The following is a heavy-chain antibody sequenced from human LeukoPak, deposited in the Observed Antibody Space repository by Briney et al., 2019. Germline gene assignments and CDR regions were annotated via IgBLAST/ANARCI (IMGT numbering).Heavy chain of an antibody. Sequence: ASVKVSCKASGYTFTIHWVRQAPGQGLEWMGIINPSGGSTSYAQKFQGRVTMTRDMSTSTVYMELSSLRSEDTAVYYCARDRANLAYCGGDCLGGGAFDIWGQGTMVTVSS. V-gene: IGHV1-46*01. J-gene: IGHJ3*02. CDR1: GYTFT. CDR2: INPSGGST. D-gene: IGHD2-21*02. CDR3: ARDRANLAYCGGDCLGGGAFDI.